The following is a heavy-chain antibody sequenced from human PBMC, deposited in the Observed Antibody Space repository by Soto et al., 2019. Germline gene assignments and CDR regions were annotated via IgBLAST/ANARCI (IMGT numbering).Heavy chain of an antibody. CDR2: ISAYNGNT. Sequence: QVQLVQSGAEVKKPGASVKVSCKASGYTFTSYGISWVRQAPGQGLEWMGWISAYNGNTNYAQKLQGRVTMTKDTSTSTAYMELRSLRSDDTAVYYCARDRLLWFGELLSRFDYWGQGTLVTVSS. CDR1: GYTFTSYG. CDR3: ARDRLLWFGELLSRFDY. D-gene: IGHD3-10*01. V-gene: IGHV1-18*01. J-gene: IGHJ4*02.